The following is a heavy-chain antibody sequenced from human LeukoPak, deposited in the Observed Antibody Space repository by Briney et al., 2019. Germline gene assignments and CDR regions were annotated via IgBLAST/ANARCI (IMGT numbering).Heavy chain of an antibody. CDR3: ARGNVLTGYHKYFQH. D-gene: IGHD3-9*01. CDR2: IIPIFGTA. V-gene: IGHV1-69*06. J-gene: IGHJ1*01. CDR1: GGTFSSYA. Sequence: SVRVSCKASGGTFSSYAISGVRQAPGQGLEWMGGIIPIFGTANYAQKFQGRVTITADKSTSTAYMELRSLRSEDTAVYYCARGNVLTGYHKYFQHWGQGTLVTVSS.